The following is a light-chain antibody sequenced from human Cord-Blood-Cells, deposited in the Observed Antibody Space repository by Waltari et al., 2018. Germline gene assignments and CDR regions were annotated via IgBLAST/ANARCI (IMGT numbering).Light chain of an antibody. CDR3: YSTDSSGNHWV. CDR1: ALPQKY. J-gene: IGLJ3*02. CDR2: EDS. V-gene: IGLV3-10*01. Sequence: SYDLTQPSTVSVSPGQTASITSPGDALPQKYAYWYQPKSGQAPVLVIYEDSKRPSGIPERFSGSSSGTMATLTISGAQVEDEPDYYCYSTDSSGNHWVFGGGTKLTVL.